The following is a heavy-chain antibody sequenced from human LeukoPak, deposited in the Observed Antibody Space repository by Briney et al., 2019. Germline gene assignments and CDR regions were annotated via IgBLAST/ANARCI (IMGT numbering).Heavy chain of an antibody. J-gene: IGHJ3*01. D-gene: IGHD2-15*01. CDR1: GYTFTRYD. CDR3: ARESHCSGGTCYLTAFDV. V-gene: IGHV1-8*01. CDR2: LNPGRGNT. Sequence: ASMKVSCKTSGYTFTRYDINWVRQAPGQGLEWMGWLNPGRGNTGYAPEFQGRVTFTRDTSINTVYMELSSLGSADTAVYYCARESHCSGGTCYLTAFDVWGQGTLLTVSS.